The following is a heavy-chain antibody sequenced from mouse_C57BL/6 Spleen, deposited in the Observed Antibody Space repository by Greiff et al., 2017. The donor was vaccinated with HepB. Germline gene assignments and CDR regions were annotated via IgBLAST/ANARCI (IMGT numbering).Heavy chain of an antibody. CDR2: IYPSDSET. V-gene: IGHV1-61*01. CDR1: GYTFTSYW. J-gene: IGHJ2*01. Sequence: QVQLQQPGAELVRPGSSVKLSCKASGYTFTSYWMDWVKQRPGQGLEWIGNIYPSDSETHYNQKFKDKATLTVDKSSSTAYMQLSSLTSEDSAVYYCARGRYYYGSSLDYWGQGTTLTVSS. D-gene: IGHD1-1*01. CDR3: ARGRYYYGSSLDY.